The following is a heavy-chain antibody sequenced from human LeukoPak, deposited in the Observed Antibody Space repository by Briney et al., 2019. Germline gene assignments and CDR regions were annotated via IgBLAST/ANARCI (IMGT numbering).Heavy chain of an antibody. J-gene: IGHJ4*02. D-gene: IGHD4-11*01. CDR2: ISHDGSNK. CDR3: ARGFMTTVSPIDY. V-gene: IGHV3-30-3*01. Sequence: GGSLRLSCAASGFTFSSYAMHWVRQAPGKGLEWVAVISHDGSNKYYADSVKGRFTISRDNSKNTLYLQMNSLRAEDTAVYYCARGFMTTVSPIDYWGQGTLVTVSS. CDR1: GFTFSSYA.